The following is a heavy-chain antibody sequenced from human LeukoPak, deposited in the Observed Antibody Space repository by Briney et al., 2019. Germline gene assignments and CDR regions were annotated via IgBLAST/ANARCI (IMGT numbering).Heavy chain of an antibody. Sequence: SETLSLTCTVSGGSISSGSYYWSWIRQPAGKGLEWIGEINHSGSTNYNPSLKSRVTISVDTSKNQFSLKLSSVTAADTAVYYCAVDYYGSGIPGYWGQGTLVTVSS. J-gene: IGHJ4*02. D-gene: IGHD3-10*01. V-gene: IGHV4-61*10. CDR3: AVDYYGSGIPGY. CDR2: INHSGST. CDR1: GGSISSGSYY.